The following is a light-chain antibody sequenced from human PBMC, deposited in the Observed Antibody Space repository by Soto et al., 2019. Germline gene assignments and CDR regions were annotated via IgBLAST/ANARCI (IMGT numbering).Light chain of an antibody. V-gene: IGLV1-44*01. Sequence: QSVLTQPPSASGTPGQRVTISCSGSSSNIGSNIVTLYQQLPGTAPKLLMYSNNQRPSADTALYSRSKSGSPASLAINGFQSDDEADYYCATWDDSLNALYVVGTGTKVTV. CDR3: ATWDDSLNALYV. CDR2: SNN. J-gene: IGLJ1*01. CDR1: SSNIGSNI.